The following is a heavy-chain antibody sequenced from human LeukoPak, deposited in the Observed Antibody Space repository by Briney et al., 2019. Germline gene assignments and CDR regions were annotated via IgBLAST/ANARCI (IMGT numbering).Heavy chain of an antibody. CDR1: GFIFNTYA. Sequence: GVSLRLSCAASGFIFNTYALSWVRQAPGKGLEWVSSIGGTGGYTYYADPVKGRFTISRDNSKNTLYLEMSSLRAEDTAIYYCARVISGYNINDWFRGYYFDFWGQGTLVTVSS. D-gene: IGHD5-12*01. CDR3: ARVISGYNINDWFRGYYFDF. J-gene: IGHJ4*02. V-gene: IGHV3-23*01. CDR2: IGGTGGYT.